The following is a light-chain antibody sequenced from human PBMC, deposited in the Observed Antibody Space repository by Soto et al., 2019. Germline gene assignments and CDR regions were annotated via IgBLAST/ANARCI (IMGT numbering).Light chain of an antibody. CDR2: DAS. Sequence: DIQMTQSPSTLSASVGDRVTITCRASQSINIWLAWYQQKPGKAPKVLIYDASSLESGVPSRFSGSGSGTDFTLSISSLHPEDFATYYCQQTFSLPRTFGQGTKVDIK. V-gene: IGKV1-5*01. J-gene: IGKJ1*01. CDR3: QQTFSLPRT. CDR1: QSINIW.